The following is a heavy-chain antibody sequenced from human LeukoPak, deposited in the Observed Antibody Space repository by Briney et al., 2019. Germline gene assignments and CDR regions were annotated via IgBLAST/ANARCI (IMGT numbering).Heavy chain of an antibody. D-gene: IGHD6-6*01. V-gene: IGHV1-69*01. CDR2: IIPISGAA. Sequence: SVKVSCKAVGDTFSIYGISWVRQAPGQGLEWMGGIIPISGAAEYAQKFQGRVTITADEPTTTAYMELTSLTSDDTAVYYCARAYDPIATRPGDFDYWGQGTLVTVSS. CDR3: ARAYDPIATRPGDFDY. CDR1: GDTFSIYG. J-gene: IGHJ4*02.